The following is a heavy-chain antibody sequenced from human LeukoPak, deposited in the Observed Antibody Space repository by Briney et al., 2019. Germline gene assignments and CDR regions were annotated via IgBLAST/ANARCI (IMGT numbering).Heavy chain of an antibody. CDR2: ISSSSSYI. V-gene: IGHV3-21*01. CDR3: ARGPVGATNPLGSYYYYMDV. J-gene: IGHJ6*03. Sequence: PGGSLRLSCAASGFTFSSYSMNWVRQAPGKGLEWVSSISSSSSYIYYADSVKGRFTISRDNAKNSLYLQMNSLRAEDTAVYYCARGPVGATNPLGSYYYYMDVWGKGTTVTISS. D-gene: IGHD1-26*01. CDR1: GFTFSSYS.